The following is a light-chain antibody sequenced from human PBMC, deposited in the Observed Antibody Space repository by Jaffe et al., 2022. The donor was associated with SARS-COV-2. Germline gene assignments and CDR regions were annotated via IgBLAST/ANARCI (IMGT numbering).Light chain of an antibody. CDR3: QQYHNWPPWT. J-gene: IGKJ1*01. CDR1: QSVNNK. Sequence: EIVMTQSPATLSVSPGERATLSCRASQSVNNKLAWYQQKPGQAPRLLISDASTRATGIPARFSGSGSGTEFTLTISSLQSEDSAIYYCQQYHNWPPWTFGQGTKVEIK. CDR2: DAS. V-gene: IGKV3-15*01.